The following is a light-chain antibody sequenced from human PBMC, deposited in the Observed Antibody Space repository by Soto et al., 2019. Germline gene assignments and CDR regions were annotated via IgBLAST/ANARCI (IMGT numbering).Light chain of an antibody. Sequence: QSVMTQPASVSRSPGDSITISFTGTSSYVFGYNYVSWYQLHPGKAPKLILYEVTNRPSGVSDRFSGSKSGKTASLTISGLQAEDEADYYCSLYTSSTAYVFGTGTKVTV. CDR3: SLYTSSTAYV. CDR2: EVT. CDR1: SSYVFGYNY. J-gene: IGLJ1*01. V-gene: IGLV2-14*01.